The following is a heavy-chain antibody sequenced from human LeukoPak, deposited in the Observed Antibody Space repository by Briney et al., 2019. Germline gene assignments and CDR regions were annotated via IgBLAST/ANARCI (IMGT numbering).Heavy chain of an antibody. CDR1: GFTFSSYSMN. J-gene: IGHJ4*02. CDR3: AEKRGYSYGQYYFDY. V-gene: IGHV4-59*05. Sequence: PGGSLRLSCAASGFTFSSYSMNWVRQPPGKGLEWIGSIYYSGSTCYNPSLKSRVTISVDTSKNQFSLKLSSVTAADTAVYYCAEKRGYSYGQYYFDYWGQGTLVTVSS. D-gene: IGHD5-18*01. CDR2: IYYSGST.